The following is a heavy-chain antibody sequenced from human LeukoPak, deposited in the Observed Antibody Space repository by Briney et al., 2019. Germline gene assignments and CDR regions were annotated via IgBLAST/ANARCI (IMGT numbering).Heavy chain of an antibody. CDR3: ARAIALLGATDLFDY. D-gene: IGHD1-26*01. V-gene: IGHV4-34*01. J-gene: IGHJ4*02. CDR2: INHSGST. CDR1: GGSLSGYY. Sequence: SETLSLTCAVYGGSLSGYYWSWIRQPPGKGLEWIGEINHSGSTNYKPSPKSRVTKSVDTSKNQFSLKLSSVTAEDTAVYYCARAIALLGATDLFDYWGQGTLVTVSS.